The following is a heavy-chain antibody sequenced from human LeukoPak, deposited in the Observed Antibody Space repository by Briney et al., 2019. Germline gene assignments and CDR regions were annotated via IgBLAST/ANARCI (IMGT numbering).Heavy chain of an antibody. CDR3: ASNGYYSLDY. CDR1: GFSLSSYA. Sequence: GSLRLSCEASGFSLSSYAFHWVRQPPGKGLEWIGEIFHSGSTTYNPSLESRVTMSIDTSKTQFSLKLSSVTAADTAVYYCASNGYYSLDYWGQGTLVTVSS. V-gene: IGHV4-4*02. J-gene: IGHJ4*02. D-gene: IGHD4-17*01. CDR2: IFHSGST.